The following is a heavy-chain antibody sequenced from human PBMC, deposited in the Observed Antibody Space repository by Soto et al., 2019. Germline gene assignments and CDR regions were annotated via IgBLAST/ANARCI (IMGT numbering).Heavy chain of an antibody. CDR2: IYYSGST. D-gene: IGHD3-3*01. Sequence: SETLSLTCTVSGGSISSSSYYWGWIRQPPGKGLEWIGSIYYSGSTYYNPSLKSRVTISVDTSKNQFSLKLSSVTAADTAVYYCARRRRMDDFTPTEFDYWGQGTLVTVSS. CDR1: GGSISSSSYY. V-gene: IGHV4-39*01. J-gene: IGHJ4*02. CDR3: ARRRRMDDFTPTEFDY.